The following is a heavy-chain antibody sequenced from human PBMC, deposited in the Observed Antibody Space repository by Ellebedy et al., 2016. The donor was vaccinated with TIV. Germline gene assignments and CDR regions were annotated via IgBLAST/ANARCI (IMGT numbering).Heavy chain of an antibody. Sequence: MPSETLSLTCAVYGGSFSGYYWSWIRQPPGKGLEWIGEINHSGSTNYNPSLKSRVTISVDTSKNQFSLKLSSVTAADTAVYYCARNRVIMKGRQLVFFDYWGQGTLVTVSS. CDR3: ARNRVIMKGRQLVFFDY. CDR2: INHSGST. D-gene: IGHD6-13*01. V-gene: IGHV4-34*01. CDR1: GGSFSGYY. J-gene: IGHJ4*02.